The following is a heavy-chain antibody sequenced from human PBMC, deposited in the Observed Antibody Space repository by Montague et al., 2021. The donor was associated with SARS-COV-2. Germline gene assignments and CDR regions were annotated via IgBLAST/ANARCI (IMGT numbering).Heavy chain of an antibody. CDR3: AGGFDF. V-gene: IGHV4-59*01. CDR1: GGSISSYY. Sequence: SESLSLTCTVSGGSISSYYWSWIRQPPGKGLEWIGYIYYSGSTNYNPSLKSRVPISVDTSKNQFSLKLSSVTAADTAVDYWAGGFDFWGQGTLVTVSS. CDR2: IYYSGST. J-gene: IGHJ4*02.